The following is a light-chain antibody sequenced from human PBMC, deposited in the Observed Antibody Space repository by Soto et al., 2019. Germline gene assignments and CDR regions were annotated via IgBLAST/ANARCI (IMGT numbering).Light chain of an antibody. CDR1: QGISDY. J-gene: IGKJ1*01. Sequence: DIQMTQSPSSLSASVGDRVTITCRASQGISDYLAWYQQKPGKIPKLLIYAASTLQSGVPSRFSGGGSGTEFTLTISSLQSEDFGVYYCHQYNNLWTFGQGTKVDIK. CDR2: AAS. CDR3: HQYNNLWT. V-gene: IGKV1-27*01.